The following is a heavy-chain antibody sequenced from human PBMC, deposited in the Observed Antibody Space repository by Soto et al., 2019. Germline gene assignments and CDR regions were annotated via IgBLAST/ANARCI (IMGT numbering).Heavy chain of an antibody. CDR2: MYYDGNT. D-gene: IGHD2-2*01. CDR3: ARAPTPSWNYYGMDV. CDR1: GGSISSGGHY. Sequence: SETLSLTCTVSGGSISSGGHYWSWIRQHPGKGLEWVGDMYYDGNTYYSPSLKSRIAMSIDTSKNQFSLRLNAVTAADTAVYYCARAPTPSWNYYGMDVWGQGTTVTVSS. V-gene: IGHV4-31*03. J-gene: IGHJ6*02.